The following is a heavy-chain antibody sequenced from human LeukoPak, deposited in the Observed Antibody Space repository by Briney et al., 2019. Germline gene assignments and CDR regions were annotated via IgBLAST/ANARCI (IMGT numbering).Heavy chain of an antibody. CDR3: ARERRDGYKVYFDY. V-gene: IGHV4-59*01. Sequence: PSETLSLTCTVSGGSISSYYWSWIRQPPGKGLEWIGYVYYSGSTNYNPSLKSRVTISVDTSKNQFSLLLSSVTAADTAVYYCARERRDGYKVYFDYWGQGTLVTVSS. CDR2: VYYSGST. CDR1: GGSISSYY. J-gene: IGHJ4*02. D-gene: IGHD5-24*01.